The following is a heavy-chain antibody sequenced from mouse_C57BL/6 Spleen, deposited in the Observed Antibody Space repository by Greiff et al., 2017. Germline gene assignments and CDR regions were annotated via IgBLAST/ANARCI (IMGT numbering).Heavy chain of an antibody. CDR2: IYPGDGDT. J-gene: IGHJ1*03. CDR3: ARRGSSYEGWYFDV. CDR1: GYAFSSYW. Sequence: QVQLKQSGAELVKPGASVKISCKASGYAFSSYWMNWVKQRPGKGLEWIGQIYPGDGDTNYNGKFKGKATLTADKSSSTAYMQLSSLTSEDSAVYFCARRGSSYEGWYFDVWGTGTTVTVSS. D-gene: IGHD1-1*01. V-gene: IGHV1-80*01.